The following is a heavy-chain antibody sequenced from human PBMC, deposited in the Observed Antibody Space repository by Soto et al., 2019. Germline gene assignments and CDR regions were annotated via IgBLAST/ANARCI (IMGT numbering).Heavy chain of an antibody. D-gene: IGHD2-2*01. V-gene: IGHV3-21*01. CDR2: ISSRSSYI. CDR3: AGVPAATLLAANDMDY. J-gene: IGHJ4*01. CDR1: GFTFSSYS. Sequence: LSLTCAASGFTFSSYSMNWVRQAPGKGLEWVSSISSRSSYIYYSDSVKGRFTISRGNAKNSLYLQMNSLRAEDTAVYYCAGVPAATLLAANDMDYWGHGTLVTVSS.